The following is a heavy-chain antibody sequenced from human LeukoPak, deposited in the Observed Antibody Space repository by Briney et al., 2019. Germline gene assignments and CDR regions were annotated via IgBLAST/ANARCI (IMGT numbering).Heavy chain of an antibody. CDR2: INPNSGGT. CDR3: ARELNYDSSGYYFDY. V-gene: IGHV1-2*02. J-gene: IGHJ4*02. CDR1: GYTFTVYF. Sequence: WASVKVSCKASGYTFTVYFMHWVRQAPGQGLEWMGWINPNSGGTNYAQKFQGRVTMTRGTSISTAYMELSRLRSDDTAVYYCARELNYDSSGYYFDYWGQGTLVTVSS. D-gene: IGHD3-22*01.